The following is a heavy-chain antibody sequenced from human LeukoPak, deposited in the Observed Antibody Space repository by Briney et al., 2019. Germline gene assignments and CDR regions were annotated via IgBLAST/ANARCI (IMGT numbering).Heavy chain of an antibody. CDR3: TRHYGDASFHY. CDR1: GGSVRSGGYY. V-gene: IGHV4-31*03. D-gene: IGHD4-17*01. J-gene: IGHJ4*02. CDR2: IYYSGNT. Sequence: PSQTLSLTCTVSGGSVRSGGYYWSWIRQHPGKGLEWIGYIYYSGNTYYNPSLKSRVTISVDTSKNQFSLKLSSVTAADTAVYYCTRHYGDASFHYWGQGILVTVSS.